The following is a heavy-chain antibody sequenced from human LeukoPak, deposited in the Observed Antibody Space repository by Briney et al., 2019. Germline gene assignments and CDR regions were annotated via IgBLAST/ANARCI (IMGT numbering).Heavy chain of an antibody. V-gene: IGHV1-69*01. D-gene: IGHD5-18*01. Sequence: SVKVSCKASGGTFSSYAISWVRQAPGQGLEWMGGIIPIFGTANYAQKFQGRVTITADESTSTACMELSSLRSEDTAVYYCARYGYSYGQDDFDYWGQGTLVTVSS. CDR3: ARYGYSYGQDDFDY. J-gene: IGHJ4*02. CDR2: IIPIFGTA. CDR1: GGTFSSYA.